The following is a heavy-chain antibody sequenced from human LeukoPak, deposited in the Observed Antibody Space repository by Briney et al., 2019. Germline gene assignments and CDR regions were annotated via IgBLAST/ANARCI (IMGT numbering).Heavy chain of an antibody. J-gene: IGHJ4*02. CDR2: IYHRGST. D-gene: IGHD1-26*01. V-gene: IGHV4-39*01. CDR1: GGSISSNSYY. CDR3: ARSGLVGADFDY. Sequence: SEALSLTCTVSGGSISSNSYYWVWIRQAPGKGLEWIGSIYHRGSTYYNPSLKSRVTISVDTSRNQFSLKLSSMTAADTAVYYCARSGLVGADFDYWGQGILVTVSS.